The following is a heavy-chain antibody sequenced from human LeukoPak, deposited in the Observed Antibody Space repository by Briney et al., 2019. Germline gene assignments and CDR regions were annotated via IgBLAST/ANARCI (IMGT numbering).Heavy chain of an antibody. D-gene: IGHD2-15*01. CDR2: ISGSGGST. CDR3: AKDPPRPEAYCSGGSCYSVGFDY. Sequence: GGSLRLSCAASGFTFSSYAMSWVRQAPGKGLEWVPAISGSGGSTYYADSVKGRFTISRDNSKNTLYLQMNSLRAEDTAVYYCAKDPPRPEAYCSGGSCYSVGFDYWGQGTLVTVSS. J-gene: IGHJ4*02. CDR1: GFTFSSYA. V-gene: IGHV3-23*01.